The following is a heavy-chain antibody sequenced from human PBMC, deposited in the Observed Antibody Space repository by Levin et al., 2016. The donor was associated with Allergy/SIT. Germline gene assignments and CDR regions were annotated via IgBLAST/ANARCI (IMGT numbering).Heavy chain of an antibody. CDR1: GGSFSGYY. Sequence: SETLSLTCAVYGGSFSGYYWSWIRQPPGKGLEWIGEINHSGSTNYNPSLKSRVTISVDTSKNQFSLKLSSVTAADTAVYYCARGGGSYQADYWGQGTLVTVSS. CDR2: INHSGST. CDR3: ARGGGSYQADY. D-gene: IGHD1-26*01. V-gene: IGHV4-34*01. J-gene: IGHJ4*02.